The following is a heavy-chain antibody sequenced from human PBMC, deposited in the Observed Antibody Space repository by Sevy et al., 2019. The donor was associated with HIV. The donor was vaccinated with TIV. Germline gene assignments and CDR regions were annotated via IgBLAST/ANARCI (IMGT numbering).Heavy chain of an antibody. CDR1: GFTFSSYG. V-gene: IGHV3-30*18. D-gene: IGHD6-6*01. CDR3: AKDRSVVIAARPGWFDP. J-gene: IGHJ5*02. Sequence: GGSLRLSCAASGFTFSSYGMHWVRQAPGKGLEWVAVISYDGSNKYYADSVKGRFTISRDNSKNTLYLQMNSLRAEDTAVYYCAKDRSVVIAARPGWFDPWGQGTLVTVSS. CDR2: ISYDGSNK.